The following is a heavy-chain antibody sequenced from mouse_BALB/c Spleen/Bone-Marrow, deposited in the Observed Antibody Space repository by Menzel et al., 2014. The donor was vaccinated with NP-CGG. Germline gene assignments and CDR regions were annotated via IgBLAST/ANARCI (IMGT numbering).Heavy chain of an antibody. CDR2: IDPANGNT. CDR3: AVYDYEGFAY. J-gene: IGHJ3*01. CDR1: GFNIKDTY. V-gene: IGHV14-3*02. D-gene: IGHD2-4*01. Sequence: EVQLQQSGAELVKPGASVKLSCTASGFNIKDTYMHWVKQRPEQGLEWIGRIDPANGNTKYDPKFQGKATITADASSNTAYLQLSSLTSEDTAVYYCAVYDYEGFAYWGQGTLVTVSA.